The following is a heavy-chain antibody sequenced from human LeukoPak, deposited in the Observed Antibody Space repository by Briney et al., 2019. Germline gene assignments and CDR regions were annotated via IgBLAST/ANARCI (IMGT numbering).Heavy chain of an antibody. J-gene: IGHJ5*02. V-gene: IGHV3-30-3*01. CDR3: AREDYGSFDP. CDR2: ISYDGSNK. Sequence: GRSLRLSCAASGFTFSSYTMHWVLQGPVKGLEWVAVISYDGSNKYYADSVKGRFTISRDNSKNTLYLQMNSLRAEDTAVYYCAREDYGSFDPWGQGTLVTVSS. CDR1: GFTFSSYT. D-gene: IGHD3-10*01.